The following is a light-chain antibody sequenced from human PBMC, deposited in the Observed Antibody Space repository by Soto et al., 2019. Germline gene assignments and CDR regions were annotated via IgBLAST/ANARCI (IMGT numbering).Light chain of an antibody. CDR1: QSIGTS. V-gene: IGKV1-39*01. CDR2: AAS. J-gene: IGKJ5*01. Sequence: DIQMTQSPSSLSASVGDRVTITWRSSQSIGTSLNWYQQKPGEAPKLLIYAASSLQSGVPSRFSGSGSGTDFTLTISSLQPEDFATYYCQQSDHSPIYTFGQGTRLEI. CDR3: QQSDHSPIYT.